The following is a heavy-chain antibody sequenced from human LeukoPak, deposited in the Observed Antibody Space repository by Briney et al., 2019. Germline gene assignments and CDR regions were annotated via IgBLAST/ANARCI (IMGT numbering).Heavy chain of an antibody. CDR1: GDSMSSYH. V-gene: IGHV4-59*08. CDR2: VIYSGRT. J-gene: IGHJ5*02. CDR3: ATHRVVASVGWFDP. D-gene: IGHD2-2*01. Sequence: SETLPLTCTVSGDSMSSYHWSWLRQPPGKGLEWIGYVIYSGRTNYNPSLKSRVIISVDKSKNQFSLKVNSVTAADTAVYYCATHRVVASVGWFDPWGQGTLVTVSS.